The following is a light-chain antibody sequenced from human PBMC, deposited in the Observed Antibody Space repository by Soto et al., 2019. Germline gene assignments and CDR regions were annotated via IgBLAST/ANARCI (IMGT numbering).Light chain of an antibody. J-gene: IGKJ1*01. V-gene: IGKV3-15*01. CDR1: QSVSRF. Sequence: EIVLTQSPGTLSLSPGERATVSCRASQSVSRFLAWYQQRPGQGPRLLIYGASTRATGIPARFSGSGSGTEFTLTISSLQSEDFAVYYCQQYNNWWTFGQGTKVDI. CDR3: QQYNNWWT. CDR2: GAS.